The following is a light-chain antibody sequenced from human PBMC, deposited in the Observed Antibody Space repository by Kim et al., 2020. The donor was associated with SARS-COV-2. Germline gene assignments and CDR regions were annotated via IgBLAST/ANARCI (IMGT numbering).Light chain of an antibody. Sequence: ASVGDRVTITCRTSQSSSSYLNWYQQKPGKAPKFLIYAASNLQSGGPSRFSGSGSGTDFTRTITSMQPEDVATYYCQRSHSTPRTFGQGTKVDIK. J-gene: IGKJ1*01. CDR3: QRSHSTPRT. V-gene: IGKV1-39*01. CDR1: QSSSSY. CDR2: AAS.